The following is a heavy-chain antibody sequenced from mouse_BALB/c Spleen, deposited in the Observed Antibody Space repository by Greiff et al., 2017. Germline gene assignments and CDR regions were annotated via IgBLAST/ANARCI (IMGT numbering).Heavy chain of an antibody. CDR3: TRGRKGAMDY. V-gene: IGHV1S81*02. CDR2: INPSNGGT. J-gene: IGHJ4*01. CDR1: GYTFTSYY. D-gene: IGHD3-3*01. Sequence: QVQLQQSGAELVKPGASVKLSCKASGYTFTSYYMYWVKQRPGQGLEWTGEINPSNGGTNFNEKFKSKATLTVDKSSSTAYMQLSSLTSEDSAVYYCTRGRKGAMDYWGQGTSVTVSS.